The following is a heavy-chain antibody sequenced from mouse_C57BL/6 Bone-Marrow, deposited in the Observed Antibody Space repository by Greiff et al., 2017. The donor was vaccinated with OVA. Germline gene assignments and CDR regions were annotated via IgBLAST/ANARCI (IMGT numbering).Heavy chain of an antibody. Sequence: QVTLKESGAELMKPGASVKLSCKATGYTFTGYWIEWVKQRPGHGLEWIGEILPGSGSTNYNEKFKGKAPFTADTSSNTAYMQLSSLTTEDSAIYYCAREDDYDGRVSYFDYWGQGTTLTVSS. CDR2: ILPGSGST. V-gene: IGHV1-9*01. CDR1: GYTFTGYW. J-gene: IGHJ2*01. CDR3: AREDDYDGRVSYFDY. D-gene: IGHD2-4*01.